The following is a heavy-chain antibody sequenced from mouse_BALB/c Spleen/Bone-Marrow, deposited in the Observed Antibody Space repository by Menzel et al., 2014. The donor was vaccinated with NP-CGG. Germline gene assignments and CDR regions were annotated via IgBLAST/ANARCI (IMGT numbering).Heavy chain of an antibody. V-gene: IGHV1-74*04. CDR1: DYTFTSYW. CDR3: ARTFQPRRAMDY. Sequence: VQLQESGPELVRPGASVKMSCKASDYTFTSYWMHWVKQRPGQGLEWIGMIDPSNSETRLNQKFKDKATLYVDKSSNTAYMHLSSLTSEDSAVYYCARTFQPRRAMDYWGQGSSVTVSS. CDR2: IDPSNSET. J-gene: IGHJ4*01. D-gene: IGHD6-1*01.